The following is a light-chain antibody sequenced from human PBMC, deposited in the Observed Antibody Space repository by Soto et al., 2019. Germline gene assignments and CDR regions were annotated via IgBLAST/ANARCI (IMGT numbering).Light chain of an antibody. Sequence: QSVLTQSPSASASLGASVKLTCTLSSGHSSYAIAWHQQQPEKGPRYLMKLNSDGSHSKGDGIPDRFSGSSSGADRYLTISSLQSEDEADYYCQTWGTGIHKVFGTGTKVTVL. CDR3: QTWGTGIHKV. CDR1: SGHSSYA. V-gene: IGLV4-69*01. J-gene: IGLJ1*01. CDR2: LNSDGSH.